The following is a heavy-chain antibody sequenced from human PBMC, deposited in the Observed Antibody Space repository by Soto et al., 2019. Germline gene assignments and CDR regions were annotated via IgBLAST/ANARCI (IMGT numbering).Heavy chain of an antibody. CDR2: IWYDGSNK. CDR1: GFTFSSYG. J-gene: IGHJ3*02. V-gene: IGHV3-33*01. D-gene: IGHD6-13*01. CDR3: ARDKILVTAGQQLVQGQWLVLRPDAFDI. Sequence: TGGSLRLSCAASGFTFSSYGMHWVRQAPGKGLEWVAVIWYDGSNKYYADSVKGRFTISRDNSKNTLYLQMNSLRAEDTAVYYCARDKILVTAGQQLVQGQWLVLRPDAFDIWGQGTMVTVSS.